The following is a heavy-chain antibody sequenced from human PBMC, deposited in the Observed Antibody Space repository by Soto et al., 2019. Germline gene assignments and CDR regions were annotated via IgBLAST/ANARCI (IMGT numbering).Heavy chain of an antibody. V-gene: IGHV3-23*01. CDR2: ISGSGGGT. D-gene: IGHD2-8*01. CDR1: GFTFRRYA. J-gene: IGHJ4*02. Sequence: GSLRLSCAASGFTFRRYAMSCVRQAPGKGLEWVSLISGSGGGTYYADSVKGRFTISRDNAKNTLYLQMNSLRAEDTAVFYCTKHLSNGSPDYWGQGTLVTVSS. CDR3: TKHLSNGSPDY.